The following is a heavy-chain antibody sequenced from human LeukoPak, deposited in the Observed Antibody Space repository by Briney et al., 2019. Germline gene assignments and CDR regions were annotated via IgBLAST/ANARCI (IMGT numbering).Heavy chain of an antibody. Sequence: SVKVSCKASGGTFSSYAISWVRQAPGQGLEWMGGIIPLFGPAHYAQQFQRRVTITTHESTSTAYTELSSLRSEDTAVYYCARDDCSGGSCFGYWGQGTLVTVSS. D-gene: IGHD2-15*01. CDR1: GGTFSSYA. CDR2: IIPLFGPA. CDR3: ARDDCSGGSCFGY. V-gene: IGHV1-69*05. J-gene: IGHJ4*02.